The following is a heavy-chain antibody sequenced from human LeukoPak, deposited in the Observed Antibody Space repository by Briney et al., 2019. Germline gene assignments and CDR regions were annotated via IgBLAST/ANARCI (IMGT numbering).Heavy chain of an antibody. J-gene: IGHJ4*02. CDR3: ARDEEESGFDY. Sequence: GGSLRLSCAASGFTFSSYSMNWVRQAPGKGLEWVSYISSSSSTIYYADSVKGRFTISGDNAKNSLYLQMNSLRAEDTAVYYCARDEEESGFDYWGQGTLSPSPQ. V-gene: IGHV3-48*01. CDR1: GFTFSSYS. CDR2: ISSSSSTI. D-gene: IGHD3-22*01.